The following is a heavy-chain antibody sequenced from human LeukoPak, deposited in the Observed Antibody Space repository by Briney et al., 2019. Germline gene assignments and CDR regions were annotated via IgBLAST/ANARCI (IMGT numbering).Heavy chain of an antibody. V-gene: IGHV3-66*01. CDR2: LYSGDTT. J-gene: IGHJ4*02. Sequence: GGSLRLSCAASGFTVSSTYMSWVRQAPGKGLEWVSALYSGDTTYYANSVKGRFTISRDNSKNMLYLQMNSLRVEDTAVYYCTRRPYSSSWYYFDYWGQGTLVTVSS. D-gene: IGHD6-13*01. CDR3: TRRPYSSSWYYFDY. CDR1: GFTVSSTY.